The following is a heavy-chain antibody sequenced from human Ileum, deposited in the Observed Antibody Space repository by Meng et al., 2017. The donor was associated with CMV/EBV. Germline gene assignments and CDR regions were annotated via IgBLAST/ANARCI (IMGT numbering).Heavy chain of an antibody. Sequence: GSLRLSCAVFGGSLTGSYWSWIRQSPEKELEWIGEISHTGSTNYNPSLRSRVLLSVGTSTNQISLKLTSLTAADAAVYYCARGVADRETTTYFDYWGQGTLVTVSS. CDR1: GGSLTGSY. J-gene: IGHJ4*02. D-gene: IGHD6-19*01. V-gene: IGHV4-34*01. CDR3: ARGVADRETTTYFDY. CDR2: ISHTGST.